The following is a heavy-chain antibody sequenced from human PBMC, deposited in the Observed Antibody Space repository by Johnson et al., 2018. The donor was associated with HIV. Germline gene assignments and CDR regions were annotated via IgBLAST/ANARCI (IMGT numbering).Heavy chain of an antibody. D-gene: IGHD5-12*01. V-gene: IGHV3-53*01. CDR2: SGSGGST. CDR1: GFTVSSNY. CDR3: VRAYRRSFDF. Sequence: VQLVESGGGLIQPGGSLRLSCAASGFTVSSNYMSWVRQAPGKGLEWVSAISGSGGSTYYADSVKGRFTISRDNSKNTLSLQMNSLRAEDTAVYYCVRAYRRSFDFWGQGTMVTVSS. J-gene: IGHJ3*01.